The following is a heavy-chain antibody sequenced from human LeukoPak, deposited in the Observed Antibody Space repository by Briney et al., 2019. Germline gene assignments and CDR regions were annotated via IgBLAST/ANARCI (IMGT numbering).Heavy chain of an antibody. CDR2: IFYSGRT. CDR1: GGSISSDH. D-gene: IGHD2/OR15-2a*01. Sequence: SETLSLTCTVSGGSISSDHWNWIRQPPGKGLEWIGCIFYSGRTYYNPPLKSRVTISVDMSKSQFSLRLTSVTAAATAVYSCARKNDFEIWGQGTLVTVSS. V-gene: IGHV4-59*01. CDR3: ARKNDFEI. J-gene: IGHJ3*02.